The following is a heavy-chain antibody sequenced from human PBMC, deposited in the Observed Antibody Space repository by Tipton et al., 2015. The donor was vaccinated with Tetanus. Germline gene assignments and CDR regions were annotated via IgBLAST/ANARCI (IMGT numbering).Heavy chain of an antibody. J-gene: IGHJ4*02. V-gene: IGHV1-18*01. CDR1: GYSFTNYG. Sequence: QSGAEVKKPGASVKVSCKASGYSFTNYGFSWVRQAPGQGLEWMGWISAYSGNTKYPQKLQGRVTMTTDTSTSTAYMELRSLRSDDAALYYCARGGSHFDYWGQGTLVTVSS. CDR3: ARGGSHFDY. D-gene: IGHD1-26*01. CDR2: ISAYSGNT.